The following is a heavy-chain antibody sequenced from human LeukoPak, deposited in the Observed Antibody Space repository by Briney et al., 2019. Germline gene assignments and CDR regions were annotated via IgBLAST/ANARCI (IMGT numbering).Heavy chain of an antibody. D-gene: IGHD5-18*01. Sequence: ASVKVSCKASGYTFTSYDINWVRQATGQGLEWMGWMNPNSGNTGYAQKFQGRVTMTRDTSTSTVYMELSSLRSEDTAVYYCARDFGYSYGHVDYWGQGTLVTVSS. CDR3: ARDFGYSYGHVDY. CDR2: MNPNSGNT. J-gene: IGHJ4*02. V-gene: IGHV1-8*01. CDR1: GYTFTSYD.